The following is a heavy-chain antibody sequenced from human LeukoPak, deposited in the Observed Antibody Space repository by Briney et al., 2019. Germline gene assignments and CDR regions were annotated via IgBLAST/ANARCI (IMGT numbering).Heavy chain of an antibody. CDR3: ARHPGVIAAADFDY. V-gene: IGHV4-39*01. Sequence: SETLSLTCTVSGGSISSSNYYWGWIRQPPGKGLEWIGSIYYRGSTYYNPSLKSRVTISVDTSKNQFSLKLSSVTAADTAVYYCARHPGVIAAADFDYWGQGTLVTVSS. CDR2: IYYRGST. CDR1: GGSISSSNYY. J-gene: IGHJ4*02. D-gene: IGHD6-13*01.